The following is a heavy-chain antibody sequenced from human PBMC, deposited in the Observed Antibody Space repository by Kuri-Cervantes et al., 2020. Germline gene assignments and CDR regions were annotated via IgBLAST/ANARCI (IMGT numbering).Heavy chain of an antibody. J-gene: IGHJ6*03. D-gene: IGHD7-27*01. Sequence: SETLSLTCAVYGGSFSGYYWSWLRQPPGKGLEWIGEINHSGSTNYRPSLKSRVTISVDTSNNQFSLKLSSVTAADTAVYYCARVRWGFDVYYYYYMDVWGKGTTVTVSS. CDR3: ARVRWGFDVYYYYYMDV. CDR1: GGSFSGYY. V-gene: IGHV4-34*01. CDR2: INHSGST.